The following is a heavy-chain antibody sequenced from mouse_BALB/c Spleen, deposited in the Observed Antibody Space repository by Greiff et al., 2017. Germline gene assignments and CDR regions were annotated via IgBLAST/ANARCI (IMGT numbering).Heavy chain of an antibody. J-gene: IGHJ4*01. Sequence: EVQLQQSGAELVRSGASVKLSCTATGFNIKDYYMHWVKQRPEQGLEWIGWIDPENGDTEYAPKFQGKATMTADTSSNTAYLQLSSLTSEDTAVYYCRNDYGDAMDYWGQGTSVTVSS. CDR2: IDPENGDT. CDR3: RNDYGDAMDY. D-gene: IGHD2-4*01. CDR1: GFNIKDYY. V-gene: IGHV14-4*02.